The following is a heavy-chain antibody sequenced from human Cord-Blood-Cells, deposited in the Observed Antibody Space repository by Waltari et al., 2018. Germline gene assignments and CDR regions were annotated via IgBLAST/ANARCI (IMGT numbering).Heavy chain of an antibody. D-gene: IGHD5-12*01. CDR3: ARMRSYSGYDFDY. J-gene: IGHJ4*02. V-gene: IGHV1-69*01. CDR2: IIPIFGTA. Sequence: QVQLVQSGAEVKKPGSSVQVSCKASGGPFSRYAISWVRQAPGQGLEWMGGIIPIFGTANYAQKFQGRVTITADESTSTAYMELSSLRSEDTAVYYCARMRSYSGYDFDYWGQGTLVTVSS. CDR1: GGPFSRYA.